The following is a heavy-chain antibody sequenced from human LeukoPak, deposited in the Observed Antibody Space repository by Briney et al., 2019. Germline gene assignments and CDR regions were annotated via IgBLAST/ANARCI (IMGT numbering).Heavy chain of an antibody. CDR3: ARPYCNGGSCHDYFDY. D-gene: IGHD2-15*01. CDR1: RYTFTGYY. Sequence: ASVKVSCKASRYTFTGYYMHWVRQAPGQGLEWMGWMNPYSGGTNYAQKFQGRVTMTRDTSIGTAYMELRRLSSDDTAIYYCARPYCNGGSCHDYFDYWGQGTLVSVSS. V-gene: IGHV1-2*02. J-gene: IGHJ4*02. CDR2: MNPYSGGT.